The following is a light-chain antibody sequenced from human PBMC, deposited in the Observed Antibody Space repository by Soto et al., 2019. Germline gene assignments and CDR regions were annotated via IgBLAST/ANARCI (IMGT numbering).Light chain of an antibody. CDR2: GSS. Sequence: EIELAQSPGTLSLSPGERATLSCRASQSVSSNLLGWYQEKPGQAPRLLIYGSSTRATGIPDSFSGSGSGTDLTLAISTLEPEALAVYYCRQYGRSLASAIGGGTKVEI. V-gene: IGKV3-20*01. CDR1: QSVSSNL. CDR3: RQYGRSLASA. J-gene: IGKJ4*01.